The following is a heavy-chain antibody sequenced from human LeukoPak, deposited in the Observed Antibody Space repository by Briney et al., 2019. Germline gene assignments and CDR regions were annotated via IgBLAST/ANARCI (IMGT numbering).Heavy chain of an antibody. CDR2: IDSSGNT. J-gene: IGHJ5*02. Sequence: SETLSLTCTVSGGSISSGSYFWSWIRQSAGRGLEWIGRIDSSGNTNYNPSLKSRVIMSLDTSKNQFSLKLSSVTAADTAVYYCAREALPNGVWRVGWFDPWGQGTLVTVFS. V-gene: IGHV4-61*02. D-gene: IGHD2-8*01. CDR3: AREALPNGVWRVGWFDP. CDR1: GGSISSGSYF.